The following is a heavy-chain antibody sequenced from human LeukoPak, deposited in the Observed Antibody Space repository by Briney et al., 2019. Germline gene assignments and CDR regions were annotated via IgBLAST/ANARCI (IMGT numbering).Heavy chain of an antibody. CDR3: ARGDPWDGDLMDY. CDR2: ISYDGSHK. D-gene: IGHD4-17*01. CDR1: GFTFSDYN. V-gene: IGHV3-30*03. J-gene: IGHJ4*02. Sequence: AGGSLRLSCAASGFTFSDYNMRWIRQAPGKGLEWMAVISYDGSHKFYADSVKGRFTISRDNSKNTLYLQMNSLRAEDTAVYYCARGDPWDGDLMDYWGQGTLVTVSS.